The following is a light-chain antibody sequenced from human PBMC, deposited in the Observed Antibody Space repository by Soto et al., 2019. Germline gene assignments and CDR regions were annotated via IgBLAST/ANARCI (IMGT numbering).Light chain of an antibody. CDR2: KAS. V-gene: IGKV1-5*03. J-gene: IGKJ5*01. CDR1: ESINNW. Sequence: DIQMTQSPSTLSASVGDRVTITCRASESINNWLAWYQQKPGKAPKLLIYKASNLQSGVASRFSGSGTGTESTLTITRLQPDAFATEYCQKYNTFSPDTFGQGTRLEIK. CDR3: QKYNTFSPDT.